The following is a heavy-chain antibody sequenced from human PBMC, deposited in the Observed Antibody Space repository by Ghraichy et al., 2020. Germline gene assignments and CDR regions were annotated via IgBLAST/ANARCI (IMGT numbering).Heavy chain of an antibody. J-gene: IGHJ6*04. V-gene: IGHV3-30*18. CDR3: AKADSVLSDV. Sequence: GGSLRLSCAASGFTFSSYGMHWVRQAPGNGLEWVAVISYDGSNKYYADSVKGRFTISRDNSKNTLYLQMNSLRAEDTAVYYCAKADSVLSDVWGKGTTVTVSS. D-gene: IGHD3-16*01. CDR2: ISYDGSNK. CDR1: GFTFSSYG.